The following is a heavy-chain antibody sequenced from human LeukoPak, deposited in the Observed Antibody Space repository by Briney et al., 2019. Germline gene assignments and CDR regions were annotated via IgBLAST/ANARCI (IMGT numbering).Heavy chain of an antibody. J-gene: IGHJ6*02. Sequence: GRSLRLSCAASGFTFSSYAMHWVRQAPGKGLEWVAVISYDGSNKYYADSVKGRFTISRDNSKNTLYLQMNSLRAEDTAVYYCARDFWGYSNYASPYYYGMDVWGQGTTVTVSS. V-gene: IGHV3-30-3*01. CDR2: ISYDGSNK. CDR3: ARDFWGYSNYASPYYYGMDV. CDR1: GFTFSSYA. D-gene: IGHD4-11*01.